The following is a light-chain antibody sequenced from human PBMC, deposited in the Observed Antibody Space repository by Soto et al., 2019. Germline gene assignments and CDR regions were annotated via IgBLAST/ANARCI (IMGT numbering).Light chain of an antibody. J-gene: IGKJ1*01. Sequence: EIVMTQSPATLSVSPGERATLSCRASQSVSTNLAWYQHKPGQAPRLLIYDASTRATGIPARFSGSGSGTEFTLIISSLQSEDFAIYYCQQYNNWPPGTFGQGTRWIS. CDR3: QQYNNWPPGT. V-gene: IGKV3-15*01. CDR2: DAS. CDR1: QSVSTN.